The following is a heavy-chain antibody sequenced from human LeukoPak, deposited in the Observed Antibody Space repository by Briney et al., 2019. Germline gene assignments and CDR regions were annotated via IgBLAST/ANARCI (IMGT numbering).Heavy chain of an antibody. CDR2: MNPNSGNT. Sequence: ASVKVSCKASGYTFTSYDINWVRQATGQGLEWMGWMNPNSGNTGYAQKFQGRVTMTRNTSISTAYMELSSLRSEDTAVYYCARAPLYSSSWDYWGQGTLVTVSS. J-gene: IGHJ4*02. V-gene: IGHV1-8*01. CDR1: GYTFTSYD. CDR3: ARAPLYSSSWDY. D-gene: IGHD6-13*01.